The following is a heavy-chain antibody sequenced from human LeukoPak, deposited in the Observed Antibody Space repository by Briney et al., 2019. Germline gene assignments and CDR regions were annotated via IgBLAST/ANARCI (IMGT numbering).Heavy chain of an antibody. CDR1: GYTFTGYY. CDR3: ARDPGGARAAEKDY. D-gene: IGHD6-13*01. V-gene: IGHV1-2*02. CDR2: INPNSGGT. J-gene: IGHJ4*02. Sequence: ASVKVSCKSSGYTFTGYYMHWVRQAPGQGLECMGWINPNSGGTNYAQKFQGRVTMTRDTSISTAYMELSRLTADDTAVYYCARDPGGARAAEKDYWGQGTLVTVSS.